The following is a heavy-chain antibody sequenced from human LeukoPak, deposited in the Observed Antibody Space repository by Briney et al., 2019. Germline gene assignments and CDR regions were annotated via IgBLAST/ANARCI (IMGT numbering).Heavy chain of an antibody. CDR1: GYTFTGYY. J-gene: IGHJ6*03. CDR2: INPNSGGT. CDR3: ASSYSDYYYMDV. Sequence: ASVKVSCKASGYTFTGYYMHWVRQAPGQGLEWMGWINPNSGGTNYAQKLQGRVTMTTDTSTSTAYMELRSLRSDDTAVYYCASSYSDYYYMDVWGKETTVTISS. V-gene: IGHV1-2*02.